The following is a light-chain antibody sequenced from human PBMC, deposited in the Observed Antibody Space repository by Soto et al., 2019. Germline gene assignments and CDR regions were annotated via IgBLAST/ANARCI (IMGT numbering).Light chain of an antibody. CDR3: QQSYSTPFT. V-gene: IGKV1-39*01. CDR2: AAS. Sequence: DIQMTQSPSSLSASVGDRVTITCRASQRISSYLNWYQQKPGKAPKLLIYAASSLQSGVPSRFSGSGYGTDVTLTISSLQPEDFATYYCQQSYSTPFTFGPGTKVDIK. CDR1: QRISSY. J-gene: IGKJ3*01.